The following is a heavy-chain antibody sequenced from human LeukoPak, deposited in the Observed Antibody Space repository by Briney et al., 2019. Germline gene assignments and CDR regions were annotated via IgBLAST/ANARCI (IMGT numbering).Heavy chain of an antibody. CDR1: GFTISTYW. V-gene: IGHV3-7*01. J-gene: IGHJ6*02. D-gene: IGHD2-21*02. Sequence: GGSLRLSCAASGFTISTYWMTWVRQAPGEGLEWVANIKQDGSEKYYVDSVKGRFTISRDNAKNSLYLQMNSLRPEDTAVYYCARDQVTGYYYYGMDVWGQGTTVTVSS. CDR2: IKQDGSEK. CDR3: ARDQVTGYYYYGMDV.